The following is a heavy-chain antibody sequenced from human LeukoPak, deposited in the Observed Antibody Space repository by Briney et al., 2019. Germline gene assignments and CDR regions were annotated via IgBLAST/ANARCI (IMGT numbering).Heavy chain of an antibody. D-gene: IGHD4-17*01. CDR1: GGSFSGYY. J-gene: IGHJ6*02. CDR2: INHSGST. CDR3: ARHSDTSQNDYGDYYYGMDV. V-gene: IGHV4-34*01. Sequence: SETLSLTCAVYGGSFSGYYWSWIRQPPGKGLEWIGEINHSGSTYYNPSLKSRVTISVDTSKNQFSLKLSSVTAADTAVYYCARHSDTSQNDYGDYYYGMDVWGQGTTVTVSS.